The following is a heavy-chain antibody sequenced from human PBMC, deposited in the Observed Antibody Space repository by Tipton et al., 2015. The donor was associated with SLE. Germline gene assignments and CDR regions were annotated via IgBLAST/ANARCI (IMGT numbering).Heavy chain of an antibody. J-gene: IGHJ3*02. Sequence: QSGPEVKKPGESLKISCKGSGNNFTNYWIAWVRQRPGKGLEWMGIIHPGDSKTRYNPSFQGQVTISADKSINTAYLQWSSLRASDTGMYYCARHTGYSSSGAYDIWGQGTMVTVS. CDR3: ARHTGYSSSGAYDI. V-gene: IGHV5-51*01. D-gene: IGHD2-15*01. CDR2: IHPGDSKT. CDR1: GNNFTNYW.